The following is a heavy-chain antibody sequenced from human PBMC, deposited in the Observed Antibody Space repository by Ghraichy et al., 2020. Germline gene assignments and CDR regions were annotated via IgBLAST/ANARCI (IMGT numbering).Heavy chain of an antibody. J-gene: IGHJ6*02. CDR1: GFTFSSYA. D-gene: IGHD1-26*01. CDR2: ISGSGGST. Sequence: WGSLRLSCAASGFTFSSYAMSWVRQAPGKGLEWVSAISGSGGSTYYADSVKGRFTISRDNSKNTLYLQMNSLRAEDTAVYYCAFPLVGATKGGYYYYGMDVWGQGTTVTVSS. CDR3: AFPLVGATKGGYYYYGMDV. V-gene: IGHV3-23*01.